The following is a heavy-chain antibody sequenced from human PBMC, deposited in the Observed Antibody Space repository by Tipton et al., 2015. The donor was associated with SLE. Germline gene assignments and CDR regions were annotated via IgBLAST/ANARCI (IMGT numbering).Heavy chain of an antibody. D-gene: IGHD7-27*01. Sequence: TLSLTCTVSGGSISSGYYYWSWIRPPPGKGLEWIGFIYYSGNTYYNPSLKSRVTISVDTSKNQFSLKLSSVTAADTAVYYCARDPLGYWGQGTLVTVSS. CDR2: IYYSGNT. V-gene: IGHV4-30-4*01. CDR1: GGSISSGYYY. CDR3: ARDPLGY. J-gene: IGHJ4*02.